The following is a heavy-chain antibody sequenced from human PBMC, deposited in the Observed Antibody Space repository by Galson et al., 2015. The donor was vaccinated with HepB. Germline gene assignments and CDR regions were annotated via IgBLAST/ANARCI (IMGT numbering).Heavy chain of an antibody. CDR1: GFTFSSYG. Sequence: SLRLSCAASGFTFSSYGMHWVRQAPGKGLEWVAAISYDGDKKYYADSVKGRFTISRDNSKNTLYLQMNSLRAEDTAVYYCAKGRVTTRGDYFDYWGQGTLVTVSS. CDR3: AKGRVTTRGDYFDY. CDR2: ISYDGDKK. V-gene: IGHV3-30*18. D-gene: IGHD4-17*01. J-gene: IGHJ4*02.